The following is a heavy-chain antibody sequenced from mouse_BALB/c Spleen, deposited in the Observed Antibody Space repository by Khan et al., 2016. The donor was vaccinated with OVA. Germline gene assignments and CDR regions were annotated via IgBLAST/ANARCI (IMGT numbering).Heavy chain of an antibody. V-gene: IGHV1S81*02. CDR3: ARGGYGSLAY. CDR1: GYTFTSYW. Sequence: QVQLQQSGAELVKPGASVKLSCKASGYTFTSYWMHWVKRRPGQGLEWIGEINPSNGRTYDNEKFKSKATLTVDKSSSTAYMQLSSLTSEDSAVYYCARGGYGSLAYWGQGTLVTVSA. CDR2: INPSNGRT. J-gene: IGHJ3*01. D-gene: IGHD2-10*02.